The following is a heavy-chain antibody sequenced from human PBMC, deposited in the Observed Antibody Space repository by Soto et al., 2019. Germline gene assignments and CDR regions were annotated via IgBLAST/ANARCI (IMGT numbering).Heavy chain of an antibody. D-gene: IGHD1-26*01. V-gene: IGHV1-2*02. CDR2: IGPESGAT. CDR3: GRGRSGQRVVFY. J-gene: IGHJ4*02. Sequence: GASVKVSCKTSGYTFTGHYIHWVRQAPEQGPEWVGEIGPESGATRYAQKFQGRVTMTRDMSTTTVYMELNNLSPDDTAVYYCGRGRSGQRVVFYWGQGTPVTVSS. CDR1: GYTFTGHY.